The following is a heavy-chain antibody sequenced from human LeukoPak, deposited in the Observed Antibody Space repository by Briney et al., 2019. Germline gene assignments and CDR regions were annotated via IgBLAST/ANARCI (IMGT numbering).Heavy chain of an antibody. Sequence: SETLSLTCSVSGGSIYSHYWSWIRQPPGKRLEWIGYIFNTGNTNYNPSLASRVTMSVDTSRAQFFLRLSPVTAADTAIYYCASRPADTTWYGVFDYWSQGTLVTVSS. CDR3: ASRPADTTWYGVFDY. CDR2: IFNTGNT. J-gene: IGHJ4*02. V-gene: IGHV4-59*11. CDR1: GGSIYSHY. D-gene: IGHD3-10*01.